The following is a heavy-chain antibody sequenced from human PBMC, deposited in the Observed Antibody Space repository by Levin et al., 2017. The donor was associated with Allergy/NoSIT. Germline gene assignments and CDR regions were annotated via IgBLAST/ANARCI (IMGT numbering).Heavy chain of an antibody. CDR3: AKGLSSGSPYRAFDM. D-gene: IGHD1-26*01. V-gene: IGHV3-23*01. CDR1: GFTFSSYT. Sequence: PGGSLRLSCAASGFTFSSYTMTWVRQAPGKGLEWVSTMRYSGDTTYYADSVKGRFTISRDSSKDTLFLQMNSLRAEDTAVYYCAKGLSSGSPYRAFDMWGQGTLVTVSS. CDR2: MRYSGDTT. J-gene: IGHJ3*02.